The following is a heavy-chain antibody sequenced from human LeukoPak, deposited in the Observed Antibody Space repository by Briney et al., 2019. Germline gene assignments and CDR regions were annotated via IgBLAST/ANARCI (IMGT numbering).Heavy chain of an antibody. CDR1: GYTFTGYY. Sequence: ASVKVSCKASGYTFTGYYMHWVRQAPGQGLEWMGWINPNSGGTNYAQKFQGRVTMTRDTSISTAYMELSRLRSDDTAVYYCARESIYYYYDKGRMVGGMDVWGQGTTVTVSS. CDR2: INPNSGGT. D-gene: IGHD3-22*01. CDR3: ARESIYYYYDKGRMVGGMDV. J-gene: IGHJ6*02. V-gene: IGHV1-2*02.